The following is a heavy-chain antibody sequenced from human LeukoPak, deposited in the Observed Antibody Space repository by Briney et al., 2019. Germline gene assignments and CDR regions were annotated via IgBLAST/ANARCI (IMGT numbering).Heavy chain of an antibody. CDR2: INSDGSST. Sequence: PGGSLRLSCAASGFTFSSYWMHWVRQAPGKGLVWVSRINSDGSSTSYADSVKGRFTISRDNAKNTLYLQMNSLRAEGTAVYYCARGIMITFGGSLDYWGQGTLVTVSS. CDR3: ARGIMITFGGSLDY. CDR1: GFTFSSYW. D-gene: IGHD3-16*01. J-gene: IGHJ4*02. V-gene: IGHV3-74*01.